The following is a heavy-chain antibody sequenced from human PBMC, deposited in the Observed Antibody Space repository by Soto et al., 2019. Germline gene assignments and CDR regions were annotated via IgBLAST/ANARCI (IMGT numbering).Heavy chain of an antibody. D-gene: IGHD6-19*01. CDR1: GFSFSTYD. V-gene: IGHV3-30*04. J-gene: IGHJ4*02. CDR2: ISYDGSNT. Sequence: PGGSLRLSCAASGFSFSTYDMHWVRQAPGKGLEWVAIISYDGSNTYYADSVKGRFSISRDNSKNTLYLQVNSLSLRREDTAVYYCARDPSASAVDGYFDFWGQGT. CDR3: ARDPSASAVDGYFDF.